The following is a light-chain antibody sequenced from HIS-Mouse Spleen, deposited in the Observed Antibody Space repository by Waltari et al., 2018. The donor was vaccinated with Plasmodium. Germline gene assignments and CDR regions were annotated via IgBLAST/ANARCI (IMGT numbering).Light chain of an antibody. V-gene: IGKV3-15*01. CDR2: GAS. CDR1: QSVSSN. CDR3: QQYNNWSFT. J-gene: IGKJ3*01. Sequence: EIVMTQSPATLSVSTGERATLSCMARQSVSSNLAWYQQKPGQAPRLPIYGASTRATGIPARFSGSGSGTEFTLTISSLQSEDFAVYYCQQYNNWSFTFGPGTKVDIK.